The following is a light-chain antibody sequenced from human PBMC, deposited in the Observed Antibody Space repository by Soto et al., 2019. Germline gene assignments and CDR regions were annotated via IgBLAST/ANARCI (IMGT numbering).Light chain of an antibody. CDR2: DAS. J-gene: IGKJ3*01. CDR1: QYISTW. CDR3: QYHDDH. Sequence: DIQMTQSPSTLSASVGDRVTLTCRASQYISTWLAWYQQKPGKAPKLLIHDASSLQSGVPSRFSGRGSGTDFILTITSLQPDDFATYYCQYHDDHFGPGTKVDIK. V-gene: IGKV1-5*01.